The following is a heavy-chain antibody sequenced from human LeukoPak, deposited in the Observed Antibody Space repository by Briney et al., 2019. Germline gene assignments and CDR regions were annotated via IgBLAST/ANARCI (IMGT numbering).Heavy chain of an antibody. CDR3: AQDIGRVDTATTYMDV. Sequence: GGSLRLSCAVSGFSFRTYSMNWVRQAPGKGLEWVSTITGDSTYIRYADSVKGRFTISRDNAKNSLYLQMNSLRVEDTALYYCAQDIGRVDTATTYMDVWGKGTTVTISS. V-gene: IGHV3-21*04. J-gene: IGHJ6*03. D-gene: IGHD5-18*01. CDR2: ITGDSTYI. CDR1: GFSFRTYS.